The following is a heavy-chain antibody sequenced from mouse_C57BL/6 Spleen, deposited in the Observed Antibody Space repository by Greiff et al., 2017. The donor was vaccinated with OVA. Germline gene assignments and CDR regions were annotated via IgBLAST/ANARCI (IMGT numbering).Heavy chain of an antibody. CDR3: AREAGPWRGPNDLLYYFDV. Sequence: EVQLQQSGPELVKPGASVKISCKASGYTFTDYYMNWVKQSHGKSLEWIGDINPNNGGTSYNQKFKGKATLTVDKSSSTAYMELRSLTSEDSAVYYCAREAGPWRGPNDLLYYFDVWGTGTTVTVSS. J-gene: IGHJ1*03. CDR1: GYTFTDYY. V-gene: IGHV1-26*01. D-gene: IGHD2-1*01. CDR2: INPNNGGT.